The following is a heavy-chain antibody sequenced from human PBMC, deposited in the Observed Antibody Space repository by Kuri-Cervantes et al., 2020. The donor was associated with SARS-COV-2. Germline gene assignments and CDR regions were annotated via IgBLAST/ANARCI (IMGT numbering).Heavy chain of an antibody. CDR3: ARRGGPYGDYGQRDYYYYGMDV. CDR2: IIPIFGTA. CDR1: GGTFSSYA. D-gene: IGHD4-17*01. Sequence: SVKVSCKASGGTFSSYAIGWVRQAPGQGLEWMGGIIPIFGTANYAQKFQGRVTITADESTSTAYMELSSLRSEDTAVYYCARRGGPYGDYGQRDYYYYGMDVWGQGTTVTVSS. J-gene: IGHJ6*02. V-gene: IGHV1-69*13.